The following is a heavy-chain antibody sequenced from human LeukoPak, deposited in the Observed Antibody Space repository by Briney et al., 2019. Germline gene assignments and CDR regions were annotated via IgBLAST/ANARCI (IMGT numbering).Heavy chain of an antibody. J-gene: IGHJ5*02. CDR3: AKGGSSSWYEENWFDP. CDR2: ISGSGGST. V-gene: IGHV3-23*01. D-gene: IGHD6-13*01. CDR1: GFTFSSYG. Sequence: GRSLRLSCAASGFTFSSYGMHWVRQAPGKGLEWVSAISGSGGSTYYADSVKGRFTISRDNSKDTLYLQMNSLRAEDTAVYYCAKGGSSSWYEENWFDPWGQGTLVTVSS.